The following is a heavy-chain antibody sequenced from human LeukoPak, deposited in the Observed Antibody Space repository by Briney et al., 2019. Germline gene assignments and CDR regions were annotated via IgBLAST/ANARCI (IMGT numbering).Heavy chain of an antibody. CDR2: ISWNSGSI. Sequence: GGSLRLSCAASGFTFDDYAMHWVRQAPGKGLEWVSGISWNSGSIGYADSVKGRFTISRDNAKNSLYLRMNSLRAEDTALYYCAKAHYYYMDVWGKGTTVTVSS. CDR3: AKAHYYYMDV. V-gene: IGHV3-9*01. J-gene: IGHJ6*03. CDR1: GFTFDDYA.